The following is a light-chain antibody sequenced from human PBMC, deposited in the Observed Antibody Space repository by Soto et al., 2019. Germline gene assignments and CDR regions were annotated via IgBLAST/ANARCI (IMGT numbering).Light chain of an antibody. CDR3: QQYNSYSKT. J-gene: IGKJ1*01. CDR2: KAS. CDR1: QTISSW. Sequence: DIQISQSPFTLSASDGDRFTITFRASQTISSWLAWYQQKPGKAPKLLIYKASSLESGVPSRFSGSGSGTEFTLTISSPQPDDFATYYCQQYNSYSKTFGQGTKVDI. V-gene: IGKV1-5*03.